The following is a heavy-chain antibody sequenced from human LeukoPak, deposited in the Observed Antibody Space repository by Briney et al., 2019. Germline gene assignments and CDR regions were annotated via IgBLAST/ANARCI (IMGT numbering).Heavy chain of an antibody. V-gene: IGHV4-34*01. CDR3: ARVTYYYDSSGYYQGESYYFDY. Sequence: SETLSITCAVYGGSFSGYYWSWIRQPPGNGLEWIGEINHRGSTNYNPSLKSRVTISVDTSKNQFSLKLSSVTAADTAVYYCARVTYYYDSSGYYQGESYYFDYWGQGTLVTVSS. CDR1: GGSFSGYY. CDR2: INHRGST. J-gene: IGHJ4*02. D-gene: IGHD3-22*01.